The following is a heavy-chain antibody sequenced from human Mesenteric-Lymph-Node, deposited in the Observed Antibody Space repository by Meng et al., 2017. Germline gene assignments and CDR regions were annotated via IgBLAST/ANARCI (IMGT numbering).Heavy chain of an antibody. J-gene: IGHJ4*02. CDR1: GGSISSGDSY. D-gene: IGHD5-12*01. Sequence: QAPLQESGPGLVKPSQTLSLTCSVSGGSISSGDSYWSWIRQPPGKGLEWIGNTHYSGTTYYNPSLKSRIAISLDTSKNQFSLNLNSVTAADAAVYYCARDSPGGYGYFDSWGQGTLVTVSS. CDR3: ARDSPGGYGYFDS. CDR2: THYSGTT. V-gene: IGHV4-30-4*01.